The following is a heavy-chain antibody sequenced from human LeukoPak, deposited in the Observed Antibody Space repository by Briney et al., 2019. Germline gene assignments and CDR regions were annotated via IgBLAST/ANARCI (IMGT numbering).Heavy chain of an antibody. D-gene: IGHD3-22*01. V-gene: IGHV1-24*01. CDR3: ARASYDSCDYEYFQH. CDR1: GYTLTELS. J-gene: IGHJ1*01. CDR2: FNPEDGET. Sequence: ASVKVSCKVSGYTLTELSMYWVRQAPGKGLEWMGGFNPEDGETIYAQKFQGRVAMTEDTSTDTAYMELSSLRSEDTAVYYCARASYDSCDYEYFQHWGQGTLVTVSS.